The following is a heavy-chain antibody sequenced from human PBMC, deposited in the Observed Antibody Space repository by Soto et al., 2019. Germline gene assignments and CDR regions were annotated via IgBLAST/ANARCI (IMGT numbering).Heavy chain of an antibody. J-gene: IGHJ6*02. CDR2: INPNSGGT. Sequence: ASVKVSCKASGYTFTGYYMHWVRQAPGQGLEWMGWINPNSGGTNYAQKFQGRVTMTRDTSISTAYMELSRLRSDDTAVYYCARDRVVLVLPYYYYYYGMDVWGQGTTVTVSS. CDR3: ARDRVVLVLPYYYYYYGMDV. V-gene: IGHV1-2*02. CDR1: GYTFTGYY. D-gene: IGHD2-8*02.